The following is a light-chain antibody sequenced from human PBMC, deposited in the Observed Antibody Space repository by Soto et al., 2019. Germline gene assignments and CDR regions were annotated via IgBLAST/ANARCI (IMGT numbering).Light chain of an antibody. CDR1: QSVLYSSSNKNY. V-gene: IGKV4-1*01. CDR3: QQYYSAPLT. J-gene: IGKJ4*01. Sequence: DIVMTQSPDSLAVSLGERATINCKSIQSVLYSSSNKNYLAWYQQKPGQSPKLLIYWASTRETGVPDRFSGSGSGTDFTLTISSLQAEDVAVYYCQQYYSAPLTFGGGTKVEIK. CDR2: WAS.